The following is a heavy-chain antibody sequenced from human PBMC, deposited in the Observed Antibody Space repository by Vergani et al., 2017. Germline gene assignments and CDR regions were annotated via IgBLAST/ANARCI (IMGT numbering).Heavy chain of an antibody. D-gene: IGHD6-19*01. V-gene: IGHV3-43*01. J-gene: IGHJ4*02. CDR2: ISWDGGST. CDR1: GFTFDDYT. Sequence: EVQLVESGGVVVQPGGSLRLSCAASGFTFDDYTMHWVRQAPGKGLEWVSLISWDGGSTYYADSVKGRFTISRDNSKNSLYLQMNSLRTGDTALYYCAKDGDSGLYGGAYFDYWGQGTLVTVSS. CDR3: AKDGDSGLYGGAYFDY.